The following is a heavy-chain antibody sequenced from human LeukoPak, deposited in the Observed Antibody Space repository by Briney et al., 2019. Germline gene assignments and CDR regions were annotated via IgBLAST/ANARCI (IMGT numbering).Heavy chain of an antibody. J-gene: IGHJ1*01. Sequence: SETLSLTCTVSGGSISSSYYYWGWIRQPPGKGLEWIGSIYYSGSTNYNPSLQSRVTIPVDTSKNQFSLNLNSVTAADTAVYYCARGGAARLHFQNWGQGTLVTVSS. D-gene: IGHD6-6*01. V-gene: IGHV4-39*07. CDR3: ARGGAARLHFQN. CDR1: GGSISSSYYY. CDR2: IYYSGST.